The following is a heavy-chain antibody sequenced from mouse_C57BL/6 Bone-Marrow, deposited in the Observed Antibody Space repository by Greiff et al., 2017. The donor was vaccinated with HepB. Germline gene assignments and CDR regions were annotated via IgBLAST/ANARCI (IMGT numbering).Heavy chain of an antibody. J-gene: IGHJ4*01. Sequence: EVKLMESGGGLVQPGGSMKLSCAASGFTFSDAWMDWVRQSPEKGLEWVAEIRNKANNHATYYAESVKGRFTISRDDSKSSVYLQMNSLRAEDTGIYYCSYGYDVDYAMDYWGQGTSVTVSS. CDR3: SYGYDVDYAMDY. V-gene: IGHV6-6*01. CDR2: IRNKANNHAT. D-gene: IGHD2-2*01. CDR1: GFTFSDAW.